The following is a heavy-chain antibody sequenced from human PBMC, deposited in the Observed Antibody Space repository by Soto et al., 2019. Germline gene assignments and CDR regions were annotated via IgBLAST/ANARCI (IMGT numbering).Heavy chain of an antibody. Sequence: VGSLRLSCAASGFTFSSYSMNWVRQAPGKGLEWVSSISSSSSYIYYADSVKGRFTISRDNAKNSLYLQMNSLRAEDTAVYYCVRYGGSYDSSAYPNWFDPWGQGTLVTVSS. V-gene: IGHV3-21*01. CDR1: GFTFSSYS. D-gene: IGHD3-22*01. CDR3: VRYGGSYDSSAYPNWFDP. CDR2: ISSSSSYI. J-gene: IGHJ5*02.